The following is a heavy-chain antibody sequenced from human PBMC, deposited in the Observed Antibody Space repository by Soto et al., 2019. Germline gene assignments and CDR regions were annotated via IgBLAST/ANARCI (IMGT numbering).Heavy chain of an antibody. CDR3: ARMATSGTLNWFDP. CDR2: MNPNSGNG. CDR1: GYAFSNNE. Sequence: QVQLVQSGAEVKEPGASVKVSCQASGYAFSNNEISWVRHVTGQGLEWMGWMNPNSGNGGYAQKFQGRVTMTRDTSTSTAYMELRSLASDDTAIYYCARMATSGTLNWFDPWGQGTLVTVSS. J-gene: IGHJ5*02. V-gene: IGHV1-8*01.